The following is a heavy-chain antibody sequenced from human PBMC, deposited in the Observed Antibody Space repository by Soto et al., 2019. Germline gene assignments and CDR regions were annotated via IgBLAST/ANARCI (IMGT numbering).Heavy chain of an antibody. V-gene: IGHV4-28*03. CDR3: ARAGHLDAFDI. CDR2: IYYSGTT. Sequence: SETLSLTCAVSGYSISSSNWWGWIRQPPGKGLEWIGYIYYSGTTYYNPSLKSRVTMSVDTSKNQFSLKLSSVTAADTAVYYCARAGHLDAFDIWGQGTMVTVSS. CDR1: GYSISSSNW. J-gene: IGHJ3*02.